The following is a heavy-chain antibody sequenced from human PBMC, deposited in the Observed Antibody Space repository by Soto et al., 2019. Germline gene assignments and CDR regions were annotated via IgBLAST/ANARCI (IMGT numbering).Heavy chain of an antibody. CDR2: ISETGSNT. CDR3: AKSRSSWYASYFDF. J-gene: IGHJ4*02. CDR1: GLTFSTFA. D-gene: IGHD6-13*01. Sequence: GGSLRLSCAASGLTFSTFAMSWVRQAPGKGLDWVSTISETGSNTYYADSVKGRFSISRDNSKNTLYLQVNSLRAEDTAVYYCAKSRSSWYASYFDFWGQGTLVTVSS. V-gene: IGHV3-23*01.